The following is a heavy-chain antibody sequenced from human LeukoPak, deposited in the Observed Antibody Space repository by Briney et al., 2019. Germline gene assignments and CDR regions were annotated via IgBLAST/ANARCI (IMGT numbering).Heavy chain of an antibody. V-gene: IGHV4-34*01. D-gene: IGHD6-19*01. CDR2: INHSGST. CDR1: GGSFSGYY. CDR3: ARGLGYSSGWYYLDY. J-gene: IGHJ4*02. Sequence: PSETLSLTCAAYGGSFSGYYWSWIRQPPGKGLEWIGEINHSGSTNYNPSLKSRVTISVDTSKNQFSLKLSSVTAADTAVYYCARGLGYSSGWYYLDYWGQGTLVTVSS.